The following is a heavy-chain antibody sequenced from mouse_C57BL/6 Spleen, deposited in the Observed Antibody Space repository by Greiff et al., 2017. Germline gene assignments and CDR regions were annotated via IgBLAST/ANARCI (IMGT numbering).Heavy chain of an antibody. D-gene: IGHD1-1*01. CDR1: GYSITSGYY. Sequence: EVKLVESGPGLVKPSQSLSLTCSVTGYSITSGYYWNWIRQFPGNKLEWMGYISYDGSNNYNPSLKNRISITRDTSKNQFFLKLNSVTTEDTATYYCARDGATVCLDYWGQGTTLTVSS. CDR2: ISYDGSN. J-gene: IGHJ2*01. V-gene: IGHV3-6*01. CDR3: ARDGATVCLDY.